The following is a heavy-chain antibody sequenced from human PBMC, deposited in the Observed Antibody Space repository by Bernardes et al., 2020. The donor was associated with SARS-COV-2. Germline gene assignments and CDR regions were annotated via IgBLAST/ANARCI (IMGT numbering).Heavy chain of an antibody. Sequence: ASAHASCLTFGYIFTPYHICRVRQEPGPGLEWLGWRSPYSYNLGYAHKFQGRIPMSRDVPLCKAYLEVFGLTSDDTATYYCALRSPSCGGACFLPYWGQGTLVTVSS. CDR1: GYIFTPYH. J-gene: IGHJ4*02. D-gene: IGHD2-21*02. V-gene: IGHV1-8*01. CDR3: ALRSPSCGGACFLPY. CDR2: RSPYSYNL.